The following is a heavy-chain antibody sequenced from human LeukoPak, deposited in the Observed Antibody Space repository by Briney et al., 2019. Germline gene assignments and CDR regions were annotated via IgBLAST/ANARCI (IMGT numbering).Heavy chain of an antibody. V-gene: IGHV4-4*07. CDR1: GDSINSFY. CDR3: ARLFRYDYVWGSYRYDAFDI. J-gene: IGHJ3*02. Sequence: PSETLSLTCTVSGDSINSFYWSWIRQPAGKGLEWIGRIYTSGSTNYNPSLKSRVTMSVDTSKNQFSLKLSSVTAADTAVYYCARLFRYDYVWGSYRYDAFDIWGQGTMVTVSS. D-gene: IGHD3-16*02. CDR2: IYTSGST.